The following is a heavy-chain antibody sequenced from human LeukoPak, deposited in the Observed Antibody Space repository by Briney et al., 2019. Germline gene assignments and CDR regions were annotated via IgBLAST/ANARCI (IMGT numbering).Heavy chain of an antibody. D-gene: IGHD3-10*01. Sequence: GGSLRLSCAASGFTFSSYGMHWVRQAPGKGLEWVAVISYDGSNKYYADSVKGRFTISRDNSKNTLYLQMNSLRAEDTAVYYCAKDWGMVRGAMDYWGQGTLVTVSS. J-gene: IGHJ4*02. CDR1: GFTFSSYG. CDR2: ISYDGSNK. V-gene: IGHV3-30*18. CDR3: AKDWGMVRGAMDY.